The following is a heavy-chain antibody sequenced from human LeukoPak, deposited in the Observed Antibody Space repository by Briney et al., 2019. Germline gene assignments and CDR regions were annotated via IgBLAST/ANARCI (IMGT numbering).Heavy chain of an antibody. V-gene: IGHV3-30*18. J-gene: IGHJ4*02. CDR2: ISSDGSEE. Sequence: GGSLRLSCAASEFTFSNYGMHWVRQAPGKGLELVAGISSDGSEEYYADSVEGRFTISRDNPKNTLYLEMNSLRAEDTAVYYCAKGDSGFYFYFDYWGAGTLVTVSS. CDR1: EFTFSNYG. CDR3: AKGDSGFYFYFDY. D-gene: IGHD3-22*01.